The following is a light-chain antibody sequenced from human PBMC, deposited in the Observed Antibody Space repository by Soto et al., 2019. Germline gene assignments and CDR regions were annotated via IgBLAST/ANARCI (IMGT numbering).Light chain of an antibody. J-gene: IGKJ1*01. CDR1: QSVSSN. CDR3: QQYNNWPHT. Sequence: EIVMTQSPATLSVSPGERATLSCRASQSVSSNLAWYQQKPGQAPRLLIYGASTRATGIPARFSGSGSGTEFTLTTSRLQSEDFAVYYCQQYNNWPHTFGEGTKVEIK. V-gene: IGKV3-15*01. CDR2: GAS.